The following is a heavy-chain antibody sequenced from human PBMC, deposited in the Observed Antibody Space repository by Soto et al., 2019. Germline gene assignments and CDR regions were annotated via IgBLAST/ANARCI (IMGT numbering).Heavy chain of an antibody. V-gene: IGHV4-59*01. CDR2: IYYSGST. D-gene: IGHD2-2*01. CDR3: ARGGDIVVVPGGFYYYYYYMDV. Sequence: SETLSLTCTVSGGSISSYYWSWIRQPPEKGLEWIGYIYYSGSTNYNPTLKSRVTISVDTSKNQFSLKLSSVTAADTAVYYCARGGDIVVVPGGFYYYYYYMDVWGKGTTVTVSS. CDR1: GGSISSYY. J-gene: IGHJ6*03.